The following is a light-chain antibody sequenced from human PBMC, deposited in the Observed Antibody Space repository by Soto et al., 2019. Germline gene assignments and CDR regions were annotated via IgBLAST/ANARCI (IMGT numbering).Light chain of an antibody. CDR1: SSNIGAGYD. CDR3: QSFETNLRGSV. J-gene: IGLJ3*02. Sequence: QSVLTQPPSVSGAPGQRVTISCSGTSSNIGAGYDVHWYHQLPGTAPKLLIFGNNNRPSVVPARFSASRSGTSASLAITGLQAEDEADYYCQSFETNLRGSVFGGGTKVTVL. V-gene: IGLV1-40*01. CDR2: GNN.